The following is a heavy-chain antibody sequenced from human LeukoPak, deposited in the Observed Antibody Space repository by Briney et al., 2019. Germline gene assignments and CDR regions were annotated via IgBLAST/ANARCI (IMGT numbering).Heavy chain of an antibody. CDR3: ARDHLGYSFDY. CDR2: INEDGSEK. J-gene: IGHJ4*02. CDR1: GFTLSSYW. V-gene: IGHV3-7*04. Sequence: GGSLRLSCAASGFTLSSYWMSWVRQAPGKGLEWLANINEDGSEKYYVDSVKGRFTISRDNAKNSLDLQMNSLRADDTAVYYCARDHLGYSFDYWGQGTLVTVSS.